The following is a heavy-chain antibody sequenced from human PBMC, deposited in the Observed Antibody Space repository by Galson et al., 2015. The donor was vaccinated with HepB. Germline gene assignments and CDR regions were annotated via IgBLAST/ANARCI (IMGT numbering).Heavy chain of an antibody. CDR3: AKHASTTTVASNAFDI. D-gene: IGHD4-11*01. Sequence: SLRLSCAASGLTFSTCAMSWVRQATGRGLEWVSSFRGSGDSTYYADSVKGRFTISRDNSKNTLFLQMNSLRAEDTAVYYCAKHASTTTVASNAFDIWGQGTLVTVSS. J-gene: IGHJ3*02. CDR1: GLTFSTCA. CDR2: FRGSGDST. V-gene: IGHV3-23*01.